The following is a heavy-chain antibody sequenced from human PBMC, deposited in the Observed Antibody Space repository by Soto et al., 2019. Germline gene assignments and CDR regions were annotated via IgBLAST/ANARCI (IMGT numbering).Heavy chain of an antibody. V-gene: IGHV3-23*01. J-gene: IGHJ4*02. Sequence: EVQLLESGGGLVQPGGSLRLSCAASEFSLVKYVMSWVRQAPGKGLEWVSGIESGGGGTYYADSVKGRFTISRDNAKNSLYLQMNSLRDEDTAVYYCARGAADYYDSSGHPDYWGQGTLVTVSS. CDR3: ARGAADYYDSSGHPDY. D-gene: IGHD3-22*01. CDR1: EFSLVKYV. CDR2: IESGGGGT.